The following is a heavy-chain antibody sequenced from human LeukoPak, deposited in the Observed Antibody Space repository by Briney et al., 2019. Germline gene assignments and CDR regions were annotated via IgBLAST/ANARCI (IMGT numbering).Heavy chain of an antibody. CDR3: ARDGTEDPERGYYYYMDV. V-gene: IGHV3-11*01. CDR1: GFTFSDYY. J-gene: IGHJ6*03. D-gene: IGHD3/OR15-3a*01. CDR2: ISSSGSTI. Sequence: PGGSLRLSCAASGFTFSDYYMSWIRQAPGKGLERVSYISSSGSTIYYADSVKGRFTISRDNAKNSLYLQVNSLRAEDTAVYYCARDGTEDPERGYYYYMDVWGKGTTVTVSS.